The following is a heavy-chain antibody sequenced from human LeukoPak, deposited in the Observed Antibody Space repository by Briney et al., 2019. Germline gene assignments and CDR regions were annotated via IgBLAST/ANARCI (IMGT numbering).Heavy chain of an antibody. J-gene: IGHJ4*02. Sequence: GGSLRLSCAASGFTFSSYSMNWVRQAPGKGLEWVSSIRSVSSYIYYADSVKGRFTISRDNAKNSLYLQMNSLRAEDTAVYYCARDINNFGEIDYWGQGTLVTVSS. CDR3: ARDINNFGEIDY. CDR2: IRSVSSYI. CDR1: GFTFSSYS. D-gene: IGHD1-20*01. V-gene: IGHV3-21*01.